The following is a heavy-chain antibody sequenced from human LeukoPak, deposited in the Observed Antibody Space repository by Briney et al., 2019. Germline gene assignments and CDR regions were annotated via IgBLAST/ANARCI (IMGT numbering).Heavy chain of an antibody. Sequence: GGSLRLSCAASRFTFSSYGMHWVRQAPGKGLVWVSRINSDGSSTRYADSVKGRFTISRDNSKNTLHLQMNILRAEDTAAYYCAKLGGNVAFWGQGTLVTVSS. CDR1: RFTFSSYG. CDR2: INSDGSST. D-gene: IGHD4-23*01. V-gene: IGHV3-74*01. J-gene: IGHJ4*02. CDR3: AKLGGNVAF.